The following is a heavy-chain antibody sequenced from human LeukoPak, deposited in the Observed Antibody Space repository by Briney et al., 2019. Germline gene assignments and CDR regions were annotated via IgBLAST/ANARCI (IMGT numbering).Heavy chain of an antibody. V-gene: IGHV4-34*01. CDR3: ARHVVVTVTTFNWFDP. Sequence: SETLSLTCAVYGGSFSGYYWSWIRQPPGKGLEWIGEINHSGSTNYNPSLKSRVTISVDTSKNQFSLKLSSVTAADTAVYYCARHVVVTVTTFNWFDPWGQGTLVTVSS. CDR1: GGSFSGYY. J-gene: IGHJ5*02. CDR2: INHSGST. D-gene: IGHD4-17*01.